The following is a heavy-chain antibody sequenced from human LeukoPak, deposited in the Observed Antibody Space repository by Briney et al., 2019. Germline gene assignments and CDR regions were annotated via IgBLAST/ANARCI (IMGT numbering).Heavy chain of an antibody. J-gene: IGHJ6*02. CDR2: IYHSGST. CDR3: ARGSAVTTMDV. D-gene: IGHD4-17*01. V-gene: IGHV4-30-2*01. CDR1: GGSISSGGYS. Sequence: SETLSLTCAVSGGSISSGGYSWSWIRQPPGKGLEWVGYIYHSGSTYYNPSLKSRVTVSVDRSKNQFSLKLSSVTAADTAVYYCARGSAVTTMDVWGQGTTVTVSS.